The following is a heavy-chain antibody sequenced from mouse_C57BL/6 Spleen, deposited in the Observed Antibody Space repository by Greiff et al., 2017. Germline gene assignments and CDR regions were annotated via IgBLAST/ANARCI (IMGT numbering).Heavy chain of an antibody. CDR1: GFTFSDYG. J-gene: IGHJ3*01. Sequence: EVQGVESGGGLVKPGGSLKLSCAASGFTFSDYGMHWVRQAPEKGLEWVAYISSGSSTIYYADTVKGRFTISRDNAKNTLFLQMTSLRSEDTAMYYCARKAYDYDVRSWLAYWGQGTLVTVSA. D-gene: IGHD2-4*01. V-gene: IGHV5-17*01. CDR3: ARKAYDYDVRSWLAY. CDR2: ISSGSSTI.